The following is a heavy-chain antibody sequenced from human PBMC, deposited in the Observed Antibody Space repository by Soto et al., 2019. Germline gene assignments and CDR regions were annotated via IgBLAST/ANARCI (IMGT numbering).Heavy chain of an antibody. CDR1: GYTFTSYG. D-gene: IGHD4-17*01. V-gene: IGHV1-18*01. J-gene: IGHJ6*02. CDR3: ARGGVTTQLYYYYGMDV. CDR2: ISAYNGNT. Sequence: GASVKVSCKASGYTFTSYGSSWVRQAPGQGLEWMGWISAYNGNTNYAQKLRGRVTMTTDTSTSTAYMELRSLRSDDTAVYYCARGGVTTQLYYYYGMDVWGQGTTVTVSS.